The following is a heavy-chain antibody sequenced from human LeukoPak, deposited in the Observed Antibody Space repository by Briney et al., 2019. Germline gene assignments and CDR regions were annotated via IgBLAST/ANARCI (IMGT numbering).Heavy chain of an antibody. Sequence: GRSLRLSCAASGFTFSSYGMHWVRQAPGKGLEWVAVISYDGSNKYYADSVKGRFTISRDNSENTLYLHMNSLRAEDTAVYYCAKDFHSSSWYYFDYWGQGTLVTVSS. CDR3: AKDFHSSSWYYFDY. J-gene: IGHJ4*02. D-gene: IGHD6-13*01. V-gene: IGHV3-30*18. CDR1: GFTFSSYG. CDR2: ISYDGSNK.